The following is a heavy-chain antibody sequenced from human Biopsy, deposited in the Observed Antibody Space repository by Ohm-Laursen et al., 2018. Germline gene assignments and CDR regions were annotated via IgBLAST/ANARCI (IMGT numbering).Heavy chain of an antibody. CDR1: DDSIRNFY. J-gene: IGHJ2*01. Sequence: SDTLSLTCTVSDDSIRNFYWTWIRQPPGQGLEWIGHASYSGYTNYNPSLKSRVTISDDTSKNHFSLNLRSATAADTAIYYCARNRVDVVKVTTIGWNFDLWGRGTLVTVS. CDR3: ARNRVDVVKVTTIGWNFDL. D-gene: IGHD5-12*01. V-gene: IGHV4-59*08. CDR2: ASYSGYT.